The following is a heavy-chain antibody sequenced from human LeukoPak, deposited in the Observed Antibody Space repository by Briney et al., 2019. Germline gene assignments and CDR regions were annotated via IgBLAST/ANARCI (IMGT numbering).Heavy chain of an antibody. CDR2: IYPSGST. J-gene: IGHJ3*02. V-gene: IGHV4-59*08. Sequence: SETLSLTCSVSGGSFSDYYWNWIRQSPGKGLEWIGYIYPSGSTDYNPSLKSRVTMSTGTSKNQISLKLTSVTAADTAVYFCARQATLLAGRLEAGGFDIWGRGTMVTVSS. CDR1: GGSFSDYY. D-gene: IGHD3-3*01. CDR3: ARQATLLAGRLEAGGFDI.